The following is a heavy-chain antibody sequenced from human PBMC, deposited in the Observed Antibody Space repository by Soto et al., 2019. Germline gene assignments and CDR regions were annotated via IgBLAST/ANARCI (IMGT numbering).Heavy chain of an antibody. CDR3: AGREPCIAAAGSFPA. Sequence: QLQLQESGPGLVKPSETLSLTCTVSGGSISSSSYYWGWIRQPPGKGLEWIGGIYYSGSTYYNPSLKSRVTISVDTSKNQFTLKLSSVTAADTAVYYCAGREPCIAAAGSFPAWGKGTLVTVSS. D-gene: IGHD6-13*01. CDR1: GGSISSSSYY. J-gene: IGHJ1*01. CDR2: IYYSGST. V-gene: IGHV4-39*01.